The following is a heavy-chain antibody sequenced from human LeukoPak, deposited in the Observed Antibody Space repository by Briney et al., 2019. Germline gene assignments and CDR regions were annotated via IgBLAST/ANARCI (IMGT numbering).Heavy chain of an antibody. V-gene: IGHV4-59*01. J-gene: IGHJ5*02. Sequence: SETLSLTCTVSGVSISSYYWSWIRQPPGKGLEWIGHIYGSGSTNYNPSLKSRVTLSVDTSKNQFSLKLSSVTAADTAVYYCARGGTSGTHLNWFDPWGQGTLVTVSS. D-gene: IGHD1-1*01. CDR2: IYGSGST. CDR3: ARGGTSGTHLNWFDP. CDR1: GVSISSYY.